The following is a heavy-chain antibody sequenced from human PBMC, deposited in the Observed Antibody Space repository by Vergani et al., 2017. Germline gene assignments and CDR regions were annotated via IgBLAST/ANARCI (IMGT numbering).Heavy chain of an antibody. CDR1: GGTFSSYA. D-gene: IGHD2-2*01. J-gene: IGHJ6*03. CDR2: IIPIFGTA. CDR3: ARAVVVVPAAIHYYYYYMDV. V-gene: IGHV1-69*01. Sequence: QVQLVQSGAEVKKPGSSVKVSCKASGGTFSSYAISWVRQAPGQGLEWMGGIIPIFGTANYAQKFQGRVTITADESTSTAYMERSSLRSEDTAVYYCARAVVVVPAAIHYYYYYMDVWGKGTTVTVSS.